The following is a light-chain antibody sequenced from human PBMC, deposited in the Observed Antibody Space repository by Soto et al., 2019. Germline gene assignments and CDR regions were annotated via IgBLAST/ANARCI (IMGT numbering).Light chain of an antibody. CDR1: QSISSW. V-gene: IGKV1-5*03. CDR3: QRENSNSRT. J-gene: IGKJ1*01. CDR2: KAS. Sequence: DIQMTQSPSTLSASVGDRVTITCRASQSISSWLAWYQQKPGKAPKLLIYKASSLESGVPSRFSGSGSGTEFTLTISSLQPDDFATYYCQRENSNSRTFGXGTKVDSK.